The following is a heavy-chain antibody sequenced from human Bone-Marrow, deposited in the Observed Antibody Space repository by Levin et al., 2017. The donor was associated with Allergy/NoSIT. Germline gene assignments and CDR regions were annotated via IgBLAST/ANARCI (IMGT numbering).Heavy chain of an antibody. CDR2: IWYDGSDK. CDR1: GFTFSSYG. J-gene: IGHJ4*02. V-gene: IGHV3-33*06. D-gene: IGHD6-19*01. Sequence: GGSLRLSCAASGFTFSSYGMHWVRQAPGKGLEWVAVIWYDGSDKYYVDSVKGRFTISRDNSKKTLYLQMNSLRAEDTAVYNCAKAVAGTGTPHLWGQGTLVTVSS. CDR3: AKAVAGTGTPHL.